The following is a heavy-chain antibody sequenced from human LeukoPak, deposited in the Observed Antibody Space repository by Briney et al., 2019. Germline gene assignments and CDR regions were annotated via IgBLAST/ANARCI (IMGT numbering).Heavy chain of an antibody. Sequence: SETLSLTCTVSGGSIRNYYWSWIRQPPGKGLEWIGYIYYSGSTNYNPSLKSRVTISVDTSKNQFSLKLSSVTAADTAVYYCARDKWGVRGRFFDIWGQGTMVTVSS. J-gene: IGHJ3*02. CDR3: ARDKWGVRGRFFDI. CDR1: GGSIRNYY. CDR2: IYYSGST. V-gene: IGHV4-59*01. D-gene: IGHD3-10*01.